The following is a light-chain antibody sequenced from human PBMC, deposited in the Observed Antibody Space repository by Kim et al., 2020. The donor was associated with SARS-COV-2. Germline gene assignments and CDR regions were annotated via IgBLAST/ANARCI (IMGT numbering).Light chain of an antibody. CDR2: DVT. J-gene: IGLJ3*02. CDR3: GSYTNINTLV. V-gene: IGLV2-14*03. CDR1: TGDISTYAY. Sequence: QSALTQPASVSASPGQTITMSCTGSTGDISTYAYLSWHQQQAGKAPKLIIYDVTNRSSGVSPLFSGTKSGNTASLTISGLQAEDEADYYGGSYTNINTLVFGGGTKLTVL.